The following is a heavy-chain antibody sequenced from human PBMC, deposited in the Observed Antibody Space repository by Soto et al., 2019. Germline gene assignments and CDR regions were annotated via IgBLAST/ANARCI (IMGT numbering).Heavy chain of an antibody. CDR1: GFTFNNYA. CDR3: AKGYSSSWYHYYFDY. D-gene: IGHD6-13*01. V-gene: IGHV3-23*01. J-gene: IGHJ4*02. CDR2: VSGGGGST. Sequence: EVQLLESGGNLLQPGESLRLSCAASGFTFNNYAMSWVRRAPGKGLEWASAVSGGGGSTYYADSVKGRFTISRDNSKNTLYLQMNSLTAEDTAVYYCAKGYSSSWYHYYFDYWGQGTLVTVSS.